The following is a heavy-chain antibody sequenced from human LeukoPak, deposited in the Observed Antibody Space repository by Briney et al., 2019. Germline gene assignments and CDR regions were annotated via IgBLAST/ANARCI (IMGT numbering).Heavy chain of an antibody. Sequence: GGSLRLSCAASGFTFSSYWMHWVRQAPGKGLVWVSRINSDGSSTSYADSVKGRFTISRDNAKNTLYLQMHSLRAEDTAVYYCARNSYSGSYYDAFDIWGQGTMVTVSS. J-gene: IGHJ3*02. CDR3: ARNSYSGSYYDAFDI. V-gene: IGHV3-74*01. CDR2: INSDGSST. D-gene: IGHD1-26*01. CDR1: GFTFSSYW.